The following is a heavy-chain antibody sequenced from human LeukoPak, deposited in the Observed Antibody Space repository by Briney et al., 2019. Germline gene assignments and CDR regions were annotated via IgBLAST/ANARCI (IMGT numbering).Heavy chain of an antibody. CDR3: ARADGVVIGGFDY. Sequence: PSETLSLTCTVSGGSISSYYWSWIRQPPGKGLEWIGYIYYSGSTNYNPSLKSRVTISVDTSKNQFSLKLSSVTAADTAVYYCARADGVVIGGFDYWGQGTLATVSS. D-gene: IGHD3-3*01. J-gene: IGHJ4*02. CDR1: GGSISSYY. CDR2: IYYSGST. V-gene: IGHV4-59*01.